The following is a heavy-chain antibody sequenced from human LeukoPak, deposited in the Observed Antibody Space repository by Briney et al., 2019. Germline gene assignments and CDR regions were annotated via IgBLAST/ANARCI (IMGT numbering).Heavy chain of an antibody. Sequence: GESLKISCKGSGYSFPSYWIGWVRQMPGKGLEWMGIIYPGDSDTRYSPSFQGQVTISADKSISTAYLQWSSLKASDTAMYYCASRLRHGPYSSSWYYFDYWGQGTLVTVSS. V-gene: IGHV5-51*01. CDR3: ASRLRHGPYSSSWYYFDY. CDR2: IYPGDSDT. CDR1: GYSFPSYW. D-gene: IGHD6-13*01. J-gene: IGHJ4*02.